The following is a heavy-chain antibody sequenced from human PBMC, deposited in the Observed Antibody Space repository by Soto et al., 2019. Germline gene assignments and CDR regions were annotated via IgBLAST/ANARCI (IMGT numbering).Heavy chain of an antibody. CDR2: ISHRGRT. V-gene: IGHV4-34*01. D-gene: IGHD6-19*01. Sequence: PPGTLSLTCGVSGWSIRGFYWSWIRQSPVKGLEWIGEISHRGRTNYNPSLKSRVTISLDSSKNQFSLSLSAVTATDTAVYYCNSGSIAVVGYFDSCGQGPLVIVSS. J-gene: IGHJ4*02. CDR3: NSGSIAVVGYFDS. CDR1: GWSIRGFY.